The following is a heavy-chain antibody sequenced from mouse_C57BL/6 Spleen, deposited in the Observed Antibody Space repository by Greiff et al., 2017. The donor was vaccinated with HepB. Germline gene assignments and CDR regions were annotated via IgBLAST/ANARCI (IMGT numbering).Heavy chain of an antibody. CDR2: IDPEDGDT. V-gene: IGHV14-1*01. J-gene: IGHJ1*03. CDR1: GFNIKDYY. Sequence: VTLKESGAELVRPGASVKLSCTASGFNIKDYYMHWVKQRPEQGLEWIGRIDPEDGDTEYAPKFQGKATMTADTSSNTAYLQLSSLTSEDTAVYYCTPPYYGSSYGYFDVWGTGTTVTVSS. D-gene: IGHD1-1*01. CDR3: TPPYYGSSYGYFDV.